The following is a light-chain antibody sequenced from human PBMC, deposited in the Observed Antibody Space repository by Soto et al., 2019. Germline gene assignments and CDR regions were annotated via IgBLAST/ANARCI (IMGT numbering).Light chain of an antibody. J-gene: IGKJ4*01. CDR3: QHYDGSLT. CDR2: AAS. Sequence: EIVLTQSPHTLSLSPGERASLSCRTSQTISSSYFAWYQQKPAQSPRLLVYAASIRAPGIPDRFSGSGSGADFTLTISRLEPADFAVYDCQHYDGSLTFGGGTRVEIK. V-gene: IGKV3-20*01. CDR1: QTISSSY.